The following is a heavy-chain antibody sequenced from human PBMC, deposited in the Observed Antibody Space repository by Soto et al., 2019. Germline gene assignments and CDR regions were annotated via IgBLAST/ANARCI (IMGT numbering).Heavy chain of an antibody. D-gene: IGHD3-22*01. CDR2: IKSKTDGGTT. V-gene: IGHV3-15*07. CDR1: GFTFSNAW. CDR3: TTDSYSTIIIVRFDY. J-gene: IGHJ4*01. Sequence: PGGSLRLSCAASGFTFSNAWINWVRQAPGKGLEWVGRIKSKTDGGTTDYAEPVKGRFAISRDDSNNMVYLQMNSLKIEDTAVYYCTTDSYSTIIIVRFDYWGHGTLVTGSS.